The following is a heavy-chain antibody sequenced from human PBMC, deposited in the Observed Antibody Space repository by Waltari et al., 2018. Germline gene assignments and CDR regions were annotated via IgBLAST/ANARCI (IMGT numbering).Heavy chain of an antibody. CDR3: ARHWKRSGYRFDP. D-gene: IGHD5-12*01. V-gene: IGHV4-39*01. J-gene: IGHJ5*02. Sequence: YGAWIRPSRGRGLDCIVSSYYRASTYYSPTLEIRVTISGDTSKIEFALKLSSVTAADTAVYYCARHWKRSGYRFDPWGQGTRVTVSS. CDR1: Y. CDR2: SYYRAST.